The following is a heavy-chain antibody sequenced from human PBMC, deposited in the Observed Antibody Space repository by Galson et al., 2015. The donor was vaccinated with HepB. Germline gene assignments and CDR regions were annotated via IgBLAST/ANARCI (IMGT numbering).Heavy chain of an antibody. CDR2: INPNSGGT. CDR1: GYTFTGYY. D-gene: IGHD3-3*01. Sequence: SVKVSCKASGYTFTGYYMHWVRQAPGQGLEWMGWINPNSGGTNYAQKFQGWVTMTRDTSISTAYMELSRLRSDDTAVYYCARGSLLRFLEWFLDYWGQGTLVTVSS. J-gene: IGHJ4*02. CDR3: ARGSLLRFLEWFLDY. V-gene: IGHV1-2*04.